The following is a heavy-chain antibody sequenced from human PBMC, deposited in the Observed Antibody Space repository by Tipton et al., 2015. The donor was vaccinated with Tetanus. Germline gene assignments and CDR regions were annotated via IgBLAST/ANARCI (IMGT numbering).Heavy chain of an antibody. D-gene: IGHD3-3*01. Sequence: MQLVQSGAEVKKPGESLRISCKASGYTFTTYWINWVRLMPGKGLEWMGTIDPSDSYTKYRPSFQGHVTLSIDKSTDPAYLQWSGLKASDTAIYYCARRGFPSGVYFFDHWGQGTQVTVSS. CDR2: IDPSDSYT. V-gene: IGHV5-10-1*01. J-gene: IGHJ4*01. CDR3: ARRGFPSGVYFFDH. CDR1: GYTFTTYW.